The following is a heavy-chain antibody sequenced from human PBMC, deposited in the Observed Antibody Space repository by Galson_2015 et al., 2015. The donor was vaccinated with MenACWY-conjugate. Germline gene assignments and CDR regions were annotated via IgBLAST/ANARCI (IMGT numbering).Heavy chain of an antibody. V-gene: IGHV4-4*02. J-gene: IGHJ4*02. CDR1: GGSISSSNW. D-gene: IGHD3-10*01. CDR2: IYHSGST. Sequence: ETLSLTCAVSGGSISSSNWWSWVRQPPGKGLEWIGEIYHSGSTNYNPSLKSRVTISVDKSKNQFSLKLSSVTAADTAVYYCARLLWFGEFVGAKFDYWGQGTLVTVSS. CDR3: ARLLWFGEFVGAKFDY.